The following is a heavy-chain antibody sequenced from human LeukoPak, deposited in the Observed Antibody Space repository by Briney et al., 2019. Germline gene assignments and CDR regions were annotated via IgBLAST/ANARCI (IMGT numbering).Heavy chain of an antibody. CDR2: INHSGST. V-gene: IGHV4-34*01. Sequence: SETLSLTCAVYGGSFSGYFWSWIRQPPGKGLEWIGEINHSGSTNYNPSLKSRVTMSVDTSKNQFSLKLSSVTAADTAVYYCARERFGIAAAGIDYWGQGTLVTVSS. CDR1: GGSFSGYF. CDR3: ARERFGIAAAGIDY. J-gene: IGHJ4*02. D-gene: IGHD6-13*01.